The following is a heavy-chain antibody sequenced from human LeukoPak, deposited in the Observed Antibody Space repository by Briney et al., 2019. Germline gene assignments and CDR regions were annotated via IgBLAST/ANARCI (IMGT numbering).Heavy chain of an antibody. CDR3: ARGSPTSRFDQ. J-gene: IGHJ4*02. V-gene: IGHV1-69*13. CDR1: GGTFSSYA. Sequence: GASVKVSCKASGGTFSSYAINWVRQAPGQGLEWMGGVIPIYGTPNYAQKFQGRVTITADESTSTAYMVLSSLRSDDTAVYYCARGSPTSRFDQWGQGTLVTVSS. D-gene: IGHD6-13*01. CDR2: VIPIYGTP.